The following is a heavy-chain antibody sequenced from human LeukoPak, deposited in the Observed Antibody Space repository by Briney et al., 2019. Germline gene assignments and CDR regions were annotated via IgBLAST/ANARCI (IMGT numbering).Heavy chain of an antibody. Sequence: HGESLKISFQSAGYLFIRAWIGWVRQMPGKGFQWLGIVYPRDSDTRYSPSVQGHVTITADTSVDTAYLESRSLRASDTANYFCERQIAVAGRTTSDYWYYLDVWGKGTAVTVSS. V-gene: IGHV5-51*01. D-gene: IGHD6-19*01. CDR1: GYLFIRAW. CDR2: VYPRDSDT. J-gene: IGHJ6*04. CDR3: ERQIAVAGRTTSDYWYYLDV.